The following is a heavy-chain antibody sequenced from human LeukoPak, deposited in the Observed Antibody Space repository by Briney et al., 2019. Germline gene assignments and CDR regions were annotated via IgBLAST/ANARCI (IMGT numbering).Heavy chain of an antibody. CDR3: ARHGDYYDSSGYYSY. CDR1: GGSFSGYY. V-gene: IGHV4-34*01. D-gene: IGHD3-22*01. CDR2: INHSGST. J-gene: IGHJ4*02. Sequence: SSETLSLTCAVYGGSFSGYYWSWIRQPPGKGLEWIGEINHSGSTNYNPSLKSRVTISVDTSKNQFSLKLSSVTAADTAVYYCARHGDYYDSSGYYSYWGQGTLVTVSS.